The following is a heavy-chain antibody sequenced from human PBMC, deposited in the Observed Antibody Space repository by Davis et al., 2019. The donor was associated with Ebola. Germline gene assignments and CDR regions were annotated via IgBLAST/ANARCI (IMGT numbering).Heavy chain of an antibody. CDR1: GFAFSTYG. V-gene: IGHV3-33*08. Sequence: PGGSLRLSCAASGFAFSTYGLHWAPQAQGKGLEWAAVIWHYGSNKYYADSVKGRFTISRDNSKNTLYLQMNSLRAEDTAVYYCARDTHGYYYYGKDVWGQGTTVTVSS. CDR2: IWHYGSNK. J-gene: IGHJ6*02. CDR3: ARDTHGYYYYGKDV.